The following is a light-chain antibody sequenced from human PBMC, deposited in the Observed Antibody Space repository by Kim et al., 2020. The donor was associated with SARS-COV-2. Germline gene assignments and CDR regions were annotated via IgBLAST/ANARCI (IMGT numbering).Light chain of an antibody. CDR3: SSLTSGRSSVV. Sequence: QSALTQPASVSGSPGQSITISCTGTSSDIGAYNRVSWYQQHPGKAPKLMIFDVSDRPSGVSNRFSGSKSDNKASLTISGLQAEDEADYFCSSLTSGRSSVVFGGGTPLTVL. CDR1: SSDIGAYNR. V-gene: IGLV2-14*03. J-gene: IGLJ2*01. CDR2: DVS.